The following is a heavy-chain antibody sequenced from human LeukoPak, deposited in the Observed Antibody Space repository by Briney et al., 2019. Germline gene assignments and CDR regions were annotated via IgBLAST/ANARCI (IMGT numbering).Heavy chain of an antibody. CDR3: ARARGIAANYFDY. V-gene: IGHV3-74*01. D-gene: IGHD6-13*01. CDR2: INSDGSST. Sequence: GGSLRLSCAASGFTFSSYSMNWVRQAPGKGLVWVSRINSDGSSTSYADSVKGRFTISRDNAKNTLYLQMNSLRAEDTAVYYCARARGIAANYFDYWGQGTLVTVSS. CDR1: GFTFSSYS. J-gene: IGHJ4*02.